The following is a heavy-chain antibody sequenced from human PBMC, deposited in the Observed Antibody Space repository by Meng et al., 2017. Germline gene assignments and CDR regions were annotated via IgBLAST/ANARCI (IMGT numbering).Heavy chain of an antibody. CDR1: LTELS. D-gene: IGHD3-9*01. V-gene: IGHV1-24*01. J-gene: IGHJ4*02. CDR2: FDPEDGET. Sequence: LTELSMHWVRQAPGKGLEWMGGFDPEDGETIXAQKFQGRVTMTEDTSTDTAYMELSSLRSEDTAVYYCAASSPVLRYFDWLFPSFDYWGQGTLVTVSS. CDR3: AASSPVLRYFDWLFPSFDY.